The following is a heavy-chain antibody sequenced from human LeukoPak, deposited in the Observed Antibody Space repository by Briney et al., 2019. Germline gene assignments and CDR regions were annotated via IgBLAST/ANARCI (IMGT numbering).Heavy chain of an antibody. Sequence: SETLSLTCAVSGGSISSSNWWSWVRQPPGKGLEWIGEIYHSGSTNYNPSLKSRVTISVDKSKNQFSLKLSSVTAADTAVYYCARRPMWIQPWSGPYYYYYGMDVWGQGTTVTVSS. CDR3: ARRPMWIQPWSGPYYYYYGMDV. D-gene: IGHD5-18*01. CDR2: IYHSGST. CDR1: GGSISSSNW. J-gene: IGHJ6*02. V-gene: IGHV4-4*02.